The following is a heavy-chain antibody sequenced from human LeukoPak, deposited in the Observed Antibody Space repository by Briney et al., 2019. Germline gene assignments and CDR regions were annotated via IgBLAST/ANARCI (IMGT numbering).Heavy chain of an antibody. CDR3: ARVGSRGYYFDY. J-gene: IGHJ4*02. CDR2: ITSSSSYI. V-gene: IGHV3-21*01. Sequence: GGSLRLSCAASGFTFSSYSMNWVRQAPGKGLEWVSSITSSSSYIYYADSVKGRFTISRDNAKNSLYLQMNSLTAEDTAVFYCARVGSRGYYFDYWGQGTLVSVSS. D-gene: IGHD1-26*01. CDR1: GFTFSSYS.